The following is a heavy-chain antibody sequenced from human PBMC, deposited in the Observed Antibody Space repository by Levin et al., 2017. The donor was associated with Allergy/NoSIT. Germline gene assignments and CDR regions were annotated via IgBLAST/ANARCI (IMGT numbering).Heavy chain of an antibody. CDR1: GGSISSYY. J-gene: IGHJ5*02. D-gene: IGHD6-13*01. CDR2: IYYSGST. CDR3: ARVQNYIAAAGTDNWFDP. Sequence: SETLSLTCTVSGGSISSYYWSWIRQPPGKGLEWIGYIYYSGSTNYNPSLKSRVTISVDTSKNQFSLKLSSVTAADTAVYYCARVQNYIAAAGTDNWFDPWGQGTLVTVSS. V-gene: IGHV4-59*01.